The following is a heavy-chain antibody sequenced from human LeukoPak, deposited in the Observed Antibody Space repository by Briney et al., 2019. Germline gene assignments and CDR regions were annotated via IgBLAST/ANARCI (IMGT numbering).Heavy chain of an antibody. CDR2: ISSSSSYI. J-gene: IGHJ3*01. D-gene: IGHD2-8*01. CDR1: GFIFGRDS. V-gene: IGHV3-21*01. Sequence: GGSLTLSCAASGFIFGRDSMNWVRQAPGKGLEWVSSISSSSSYIYYADSVKGRFTISRDNAKNTLYMQMNSLRVDDTAVYYCVREASGVSPSAFDVWGQGTMVTVSS. CDR3: VREASGVSPSAFDV.